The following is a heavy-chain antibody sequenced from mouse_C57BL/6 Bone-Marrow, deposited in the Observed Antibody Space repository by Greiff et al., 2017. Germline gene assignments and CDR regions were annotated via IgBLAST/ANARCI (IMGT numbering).Heavy chain of an antibody. CDR1: GYTFTSYW. CDR3: ARGEDYYDYDGPYDAMDY. J-gene: IGHJ4*01. D-gene: IGHD2-4*01. Sequence: QVQLKQPGAELVKPGASVKLSCKASGYTFTSYWMHWVKQRPGRGLEWIGRISPNSGGTKYNEKFKSKATLTADKPSSTAYMQLSSLTSEDSAVYYCARGEDYYDYDGPYDAMDYWGQGTSVTVSS. V-gene: IGHV1-72*01. CDR2: ISPNSGGT.